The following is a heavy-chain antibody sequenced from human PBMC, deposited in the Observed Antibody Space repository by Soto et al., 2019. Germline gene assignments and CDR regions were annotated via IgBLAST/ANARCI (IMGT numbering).Heavy chain of an antibody. J-gene: IGHJ4*02. V-gene: IGHV1-18*04. CDR2: ISAYNGNT. CDR1: GYTFTSYG. D-gene: IGHD3-3*01. Sequence: GASVKVSCKASGYTFTSYGISWVRQAPGQGLEWMGWISAYNGNTNYAQKLQGRVTMTTDTSTSTAYMELRSLRSDDTAVYYCARDLHTYDFWSGYYYGYFDYWGQGTLVTVSS. CDR3: ARDLHTYDFWSGYYYGYFDY.